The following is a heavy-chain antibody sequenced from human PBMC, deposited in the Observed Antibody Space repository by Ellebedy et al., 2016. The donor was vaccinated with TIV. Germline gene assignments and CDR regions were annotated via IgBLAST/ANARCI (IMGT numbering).Heavy chain of an antibody. J-gene: IGHJ6*02. CDR3: ATEKGATDQYYYGMDV. CDR2: IKRITEGGTL. D-gene: IGHD2-2*01. Sequence: GESLKISCAASGFTFSNAWMTWVRQAPGKGPEWVSRIKRITEGGTLDYAAPVKGRFAISRDDSQNMVYLQMNSLQTDDTAVYYCATEKGATDQYYYGMDVWGQGTTVTVSS. CDR1: GFTFSNAW. V-gene: IGHV3-15*01.